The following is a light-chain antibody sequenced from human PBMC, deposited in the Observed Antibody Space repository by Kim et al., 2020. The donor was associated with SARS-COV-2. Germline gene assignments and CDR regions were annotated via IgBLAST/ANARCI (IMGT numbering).Light chain of an antibody. J-gene: IGKJ1*01. V-gene: IGKV1-39*01. CDR3: QQSYNTPHT. CDR2: GAS. Sequence: DIQMTQSPSSLSASVGDRVTITCRASQSISKFFNWYQQKPGEAPKLLIYGASSLRSGVPSRFSGSGSGTDFTLTISSLQPEDFATYYFQQSYNTPHTFGQGTKVDIK. CDR1: QSISKF.